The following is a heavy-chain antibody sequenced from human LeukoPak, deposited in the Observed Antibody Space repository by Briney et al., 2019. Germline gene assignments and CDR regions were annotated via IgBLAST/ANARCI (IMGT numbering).Heavy chain of an antibody. CDR2: ISAYNGNT. Sequence: ASVKVSCKASGYTFTSYGISWVRQAPGQGLEWMGWISAYNGNTNYAQRFQGRVTMTTDTSTSTAYMELRSLISDDTAVYYCAREDPSAVGADYWGQGTLVTVSS. V-gene: IGHV1-18*01. D-gene: IGHD6-19*01. CDR1: GYTFTSYG. J-gene: IGHJ4*02. CDR3: AREDPSAVGADY.